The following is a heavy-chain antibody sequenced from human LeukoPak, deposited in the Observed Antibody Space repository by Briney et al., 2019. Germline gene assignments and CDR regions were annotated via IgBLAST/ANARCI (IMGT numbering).Heavy chain of an antibody. V-gene: IGHV3-30*02. Sequence: GGSLRLSCAASGFTFRSYGMHWVRQAPGKGLEWVAFIQLNGRNKYYADSVKGRFTISRDNSKNTLYLQMNSLRAEDTAVYYCARAPNYGSGSYYRTGGAFDIWGQGTMVTVSS. CDR3: ARAPNYGSGSYYRTGGAFDI. CDR1: GFTFRSYG. D-gene: IGHD3-10*01. J-gene: IGHJ3*02. CDR2: IQLNGRNK.